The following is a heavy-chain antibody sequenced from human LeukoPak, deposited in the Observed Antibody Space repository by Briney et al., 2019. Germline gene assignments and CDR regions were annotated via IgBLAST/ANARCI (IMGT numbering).Heavy chain of an antibody. V-gene: IGHV4-59*08. J-gene: IGHJ4*02. D-gene: IGHD5-12*01. CDR1: GGSISPYY. Sequence: PSETLSLTCSVSGGSISPYYWSWIRQPPGKGLEWIGYIYSSGSAHYNPSLKSRVTISVDTSKNHFSLKLSSVTAADTAVYYCARMGGYSGYATHWGQGTLVTVSS. CDR2: IYSSGSA. CDR3: ARMGGYSGYATH.